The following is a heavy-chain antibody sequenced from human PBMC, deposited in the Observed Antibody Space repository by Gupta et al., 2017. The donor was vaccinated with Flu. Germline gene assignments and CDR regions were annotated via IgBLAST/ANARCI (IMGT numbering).Heavy chain of an antibody. Sequence: EVQLVESGGGLVQPGGSLRLSCAASGFTFSSYDMHWVRQATGKGLEWVSAIGTAGDTYYPGSVKGRFPISRENAKNSLYLQMNSLRAGDTAVYYCARGDHSSSWYGMLSYYYGMDVWGQGTTVTVSS. CDR3: ARGDHSSSWYGMLSYYYGMDV. V-gene: IGHV3-13*04. J-gene: IGHJ6*02. CDR1: GFTFSSYD. CDR2: IGTAGDT. D-gene: IGHD6-13*01.